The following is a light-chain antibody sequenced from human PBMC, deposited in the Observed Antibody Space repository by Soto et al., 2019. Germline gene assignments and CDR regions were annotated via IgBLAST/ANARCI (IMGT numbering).Light chain of an antibody. CDR2: AAS. CDR1: QGIRND. J-gene: IGKJ1*01. CDR3: LQQNSYPWT. Sequence: DFQMTQSPSSLSASVGDRVTITCRASQGIRNDLGWYQQKPGKPPKRLIYAASSLQSGVPSRCSVSVTGTVFSHTLSSRDPNVIATYYCLQQNSYPWTLRHETKVEIK. V-gene: IGKV1-17*01.